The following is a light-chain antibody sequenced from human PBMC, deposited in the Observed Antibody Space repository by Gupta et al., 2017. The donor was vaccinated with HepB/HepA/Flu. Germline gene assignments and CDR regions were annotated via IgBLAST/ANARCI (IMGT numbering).Light chain of an antibody. CDR1: QSVSNN. V-gene: IGKV3-15*01. CDR2: GAT. CDR3: QQDNNWPLT. Sequence: EIVMTQSPATLSVSPGERATLSCRASQSVSNNLAWYQQKPGQAPRLLIYGATTRATDIPARFSGSGSGTEFTLTISSLQSEDFAVYYCQQDNNWPLTFGGGTKVEIK. J-gene: IGKJ4*01.